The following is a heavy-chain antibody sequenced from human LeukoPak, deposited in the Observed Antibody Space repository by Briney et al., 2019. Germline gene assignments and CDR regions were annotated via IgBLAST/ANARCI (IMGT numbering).Heavy chain of an antibody. Sequence: GGSLRLSCAASGFTFSSYSMNWVRQAPGKGLEWASSISSSSSYIYYADSVKGRFTISRDNAKNSLYLQMNSLRAEDTAVYYCARGYSSSWYEDWFDPWGQGTLVTVSS. V-gene: IGHV3-21*01. CDR1: GFTFSSYS. CDR3: ARGYSSSWYEDWFDP. J-gene: IGHJ5*02. D-gene: IGHD6-13*01. CDR2: ISSSSSYI.